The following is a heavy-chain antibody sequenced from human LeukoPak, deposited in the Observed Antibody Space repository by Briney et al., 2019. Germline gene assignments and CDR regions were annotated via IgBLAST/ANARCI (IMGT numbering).Heavy chain of an antibody. Sequence: GGSLRLSCAASGFTFSSYEMNWVRQAPGKGLEWVSYISSSGSTIYYADSVKGRFTISRDNAKNSLYLQMNSLRAEDTAVYYCAREGYYYGSGSSLPFDYWGQGTLVTVSS. CDR2: ISSSGSTI. D-gene: IGHD3-10*01. V-gene: IGHV3-48*03. J-gene: IGHJ4*02. CDR1: GFTFSSYE. CDR3: AREGYYYGSGSSLPFDY.